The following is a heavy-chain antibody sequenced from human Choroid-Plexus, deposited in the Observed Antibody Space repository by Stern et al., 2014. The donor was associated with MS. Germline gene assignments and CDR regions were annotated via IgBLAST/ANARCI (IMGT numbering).Heavy chain of an antibody. CDR3: ARGYSSSSGGYYFDY. J-gene: IGHJ4*02. Sequence: EVQLVESGGGLVQPGGSLRLSCAASGFTFSSYDMHWVRHATGKGLEWVSASGTAGATYYPGSVKGRFSISRENAKNSLYLQMNSLRAGDTAVYYCARGYSSSSGGYYFDYWGQGTLVTVSS. D-gene: IGHD6-6*01. CDR2: SGTAGAT. V-gene: IGHV3-13*01. CDR1: GFTFSSYD.